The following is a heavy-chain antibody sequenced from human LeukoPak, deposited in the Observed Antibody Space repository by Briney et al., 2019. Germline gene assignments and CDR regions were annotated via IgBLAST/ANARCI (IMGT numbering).Heavy chain of an antibody. D-gene: IGHD2-8*01. CDR1: GFTFSAYS. V-gene: IGHV3-23*01. J-gene: IGHJ6*02. CDR2: IGSSGATT. Sequence: GGSLRLSCAVSGFTFSAYSMSWVRQAPGKGPEWVSAIGSSGATTFYADSVKGRCTISRDNSKNTVYLEMNSLRAEDTAIYYCAKVSVGPLSRPTHVALYYGMDVWGQGTTVTVSS. CDR3: AKVSVGPLSRPTHVALYYGMDV.